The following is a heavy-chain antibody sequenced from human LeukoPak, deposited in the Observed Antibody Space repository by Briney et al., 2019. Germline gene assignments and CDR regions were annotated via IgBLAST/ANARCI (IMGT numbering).Heavy chain of an antibody. D-gene: IGHD3-22*01. CDR3: AREGVYYYDSSGYYPLDY. Sequence: PSETLSLTCAVYGGSFSGYYWSWIRRPPGKGLEWIGEINHSGSTNYNPSLKSRVTISVDTSKNQFSLKLSSVTAADTAVYYCAREGVYYYDSSGYYPLDYWGQGTLVTVSS. J-gene: IGHJ4*02. V-gene: IGHV4-34*01. CDR2: INHSGST. CDR1: GGSFSGYY.